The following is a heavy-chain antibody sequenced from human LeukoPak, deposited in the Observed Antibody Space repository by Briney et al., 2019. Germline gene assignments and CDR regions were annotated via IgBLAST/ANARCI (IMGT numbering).Heavy chain of an antibody. Sequence: SETLSLTCTVSGDSLSSSPYYWGWIRQPPGKGLEWIGRIYYSGSTYYNPSLKSRVTISVDTSKNQFSLKLTSVTAADTAVYYCERSTVINWFDPWGQGTLVTVSS. CDR1: GDSLSSSPYY. CDR3: ERSTVINWFDP. CDR2: IYYSGST. V-gene: IGHV4-39*01. J-gene: IGHJ5*02. D-gene: IGHD4-17*01.